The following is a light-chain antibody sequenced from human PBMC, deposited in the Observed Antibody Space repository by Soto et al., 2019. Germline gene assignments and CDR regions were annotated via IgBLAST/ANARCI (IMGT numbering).Light chain of an antibody. J-gene: IGLJ1*01. CDR3: TSYTSTSTYV. CDR2: DVT. Sequence: QSALTQPRSVSGSPGQSVTISCTGTSSDVGTFNYVSWYQHHPGKAPRLVIYDVTNRPSGISDRFSGSKSGNTASLTISGLLAEDEADYYCTSYTSTSTYVFGTGTKVTVL. V-gene: IGLV2-14*01. CDR1: SSDVGTFNY.